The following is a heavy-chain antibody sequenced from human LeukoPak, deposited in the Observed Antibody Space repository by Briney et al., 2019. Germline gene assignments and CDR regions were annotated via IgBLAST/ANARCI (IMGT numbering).Heavy chain of an antibody. CDR2: IYISGST. CDR3: ATAPRYYYYMDV. Sequence: SETLSLACTVSGGSISSASYYWSWIRQPAGKGLEWIGRIYISGSTNYKSSLKSRVTISVDTSKNQFSLKLSSVTAADTAVYYCATAPRYYYYMDVWGKGTTVTISS. J-gene: IGHJ6*03. CDR1: GGSISSASYY. V-gene: IGHV4-61*02.